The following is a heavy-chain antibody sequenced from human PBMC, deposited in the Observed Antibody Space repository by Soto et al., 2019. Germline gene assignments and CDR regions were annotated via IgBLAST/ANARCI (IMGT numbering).Heavy chain of an antibody. CDR1: GFTINSYSF. CDR2: GFNSGTT. D-gene: IGHD3-3*01. CDR3: ARYFGRLHDFWSGLDY. J-gene: IGHJ4*02. Sequence: WGTLSLTCAASGFTINSYSFWGWLQHPPGKVLEWIWSGFNSGTTYQDPSLKTRATISVDTSRNQFSLELDSVTAADTAVYYCARYFGRLHDFWSGLDYWGQGILVTVSS. V-gene: IGHV4-38-2*01.